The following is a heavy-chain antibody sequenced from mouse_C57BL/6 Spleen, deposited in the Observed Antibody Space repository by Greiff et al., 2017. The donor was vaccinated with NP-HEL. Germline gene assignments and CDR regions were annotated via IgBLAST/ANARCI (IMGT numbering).Heavy chain of an antibody. D-gene: IGHD4-1*01. J-gene: IGHJ4*01. Sequence: EVQLVESGGGLVKPGGSLKLSCAASGFTFSDYGMHWVRQAPEKGLEWVAYISSGSSTIYYADTVKGRFTISRDNAKNTLFLQMTSLRSEDSAMYYCARELGYAMDYWGQGTSVTVSS. V-gene: IGHV5-17*01. CDR1: GFTFSDYG. CDR2: ISSGSSTI. CDR3: ARELGYAMDY.